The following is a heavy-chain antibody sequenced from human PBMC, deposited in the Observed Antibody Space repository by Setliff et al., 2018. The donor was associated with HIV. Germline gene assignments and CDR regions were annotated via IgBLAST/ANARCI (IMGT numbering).Heavy chain of an antibody. CDR1: GYTFTGYY. V-gene: IGHV1-2*06. CDR3: ARDGGQQWLVDSGGWFDP. Sequence: ASVKVSCKASGYTFTGYYMHWVRQAPGQGLEWMGRINPNSGGTNYAQKFQGRVTMTRDTSISTAYMELSRLRSDDTAVYYCARDGGQQWLVDSGGWFDPWGQGTLVTVSS. CDR2: INPNSGGT. J-gene: IGHJ5*02. D-gene: IGHD6-19*01.